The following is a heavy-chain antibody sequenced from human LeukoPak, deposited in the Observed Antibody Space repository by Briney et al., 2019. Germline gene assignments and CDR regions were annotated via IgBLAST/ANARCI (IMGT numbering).Heavy chain of an antibody. Sequence: SETLSLTCTVSGGSISSSSYYWGWIRQPPGKGLEWIGSIYYSGSTYYNPSLKSRVTISVDTSKNQFSLKLSSVTAADTAVYYCARGSVVAPGGWFDPWGQGTLVTVSS. CDR3: ARGSVVAPGGWFDP. D-gene: IGHD2-15*01. V-gene: IGHV4-39*07. J-gene: IGHJ5*02. CDR2: IYYSGST. CDR1: GGSISSSSYY.